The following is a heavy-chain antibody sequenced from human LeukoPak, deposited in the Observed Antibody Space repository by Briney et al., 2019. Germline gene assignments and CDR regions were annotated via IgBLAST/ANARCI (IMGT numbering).Heavy chain of an antibody. CDR2: INPNSGGT. D-gene: IGHD6-6*01. CDR3: ARENRDSNSSSSSGDY. J-gene: IGHJ4*02. CDR1: GYTFTGYY. Sequence: ASVKVSCKASGYTFTGYYMHWVRQAPGQGLEWMGWINPNSGGTNYAQKFQGRVTMTRDTSISTAYMELSRLRSDDTAVYYCARENRDSNSSSSSGDYWGQGTLVTVSS. V-gene: IGHV1-2*02.